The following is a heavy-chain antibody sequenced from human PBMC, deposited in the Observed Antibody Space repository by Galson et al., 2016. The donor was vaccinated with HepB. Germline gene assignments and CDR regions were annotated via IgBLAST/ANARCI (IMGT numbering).Heavy chain of an antibody. CDR1: GFSLSSYA. CDR2: ITSGGTT. Sequence: SLRLSCAASGFSLSSYAMSWVRQAPGKGLEWVSGITSGGTTYYADSVKGRFTISRDNSKNTVYLQMNSLRAEDTAVYYCSTLNPASPYFDYWGQGTLVTVSS. J-gene: IGHJ4*02. CDR3: STLNPASPYFDY. V-gene: IGHV3-23*01.